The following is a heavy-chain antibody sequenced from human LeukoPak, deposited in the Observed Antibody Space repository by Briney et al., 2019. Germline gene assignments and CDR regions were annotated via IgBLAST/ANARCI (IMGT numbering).Heavy chain of an antibody. D-gene: IGHD2-2*01. CDR2: ISSSGSTI. CDR3: ANGKYQLPLGL. J-gene: IGHJ4*02. CDR1: GFTFSDYY. Sequence: GGSLRLSCAASGFTFSDYYMSCIRQAPGKGLEWVSYISSSGSTIYYADSVKGRFTNSRDNAKNSLYLQMNSLRAEDTAVYYCANGKYQLPLGLWGQGTLVTVSS. V-gene: IGHV3-11*01.